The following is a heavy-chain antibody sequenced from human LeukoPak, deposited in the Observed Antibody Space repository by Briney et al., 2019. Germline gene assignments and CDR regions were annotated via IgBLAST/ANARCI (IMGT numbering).Heavy chain of an antibody. Sequence: SETLSLTCTVSGGSISSSSYYWGWIRQPPGKGLECIGSIYYSGSTYYNPSLKSRVTISLDTSKNQFSLKLSSVTAADTAVYYCGRERRYDGSMDVWGKGTTVTISS. J-gene: IGHJ6*03. CDR2: IYYSGST. D-gene: IGHD3-22*01. CDR3: GRERRYDGSMDV. V-gene: IGHV4-39*07. CDR1: GGSISSSSYY.